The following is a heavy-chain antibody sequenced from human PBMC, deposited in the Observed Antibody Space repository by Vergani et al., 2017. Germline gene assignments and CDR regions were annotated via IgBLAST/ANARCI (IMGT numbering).Heavy chain of an antibody. CDR2: INPSGGST. CDR3: ARFGNMGVASGDFDY. Sequence: QVQLVQSGAEVKKPGASVKVSCKASGYTFTSYYMHWVRQAPGQGLEWMGIINPSGGSTSYAQKFQGRVTMTRDTSTSTVYMELSSLRSEDTAVYYCARFGNMGVASGDFDYWGQGTLVTVSS. J-gene: IGHJ4*02. D-gene: IGHD2-15*01. V-gene: IGHV1-46*01. CDR1: GYTFTSYY.